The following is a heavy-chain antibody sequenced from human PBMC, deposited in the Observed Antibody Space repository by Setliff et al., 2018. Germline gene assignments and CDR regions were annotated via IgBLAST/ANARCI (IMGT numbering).Heavy chain of an antibody. V-gene: IGHV1-18*01. J-gene: IGHJ4*02. CDR1: GYTFTSYG. Sequence: EASVKVSCKASGYTFTSYGISWVRQAPGQGLEWMGWISAYNGNTNYAQKLQGRVTMTEDTSTDTAYMELSSLRSEDTAVYYCAADYYDSSGYGYWGQGTLVTVSS. D-gene: IGHD3-22*01. CDR2: ISAYNGNT. CDR3: AADYYDSSGYGY.